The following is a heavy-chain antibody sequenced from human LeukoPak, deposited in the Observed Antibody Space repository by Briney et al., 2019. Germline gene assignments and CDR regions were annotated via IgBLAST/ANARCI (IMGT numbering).Heavy chain of an antibody. CDR2: IYTSGST. V-gene: IGHV4-4*07. J-gene: IGHJ6*03. CDR1: GGSISSYY. D-gene: IGHD2-15*01. CDR3: ARTTEGYCSGGNCYYYYYYMDV. Sequence: PSETLSLTCTVSGGSISSYYWSWIRQPAGKGLEWIGRIYTSGSTNYNPSLKSRVTMSVDTSKNQFSLKLSSVTAADTAVFYCARTTEGYCSGGNCYYYYYYMDVWGKGTTVTVPS.